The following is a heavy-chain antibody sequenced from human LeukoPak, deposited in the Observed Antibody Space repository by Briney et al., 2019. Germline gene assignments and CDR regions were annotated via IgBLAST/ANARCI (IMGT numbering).Heavy chain of an antibody. V-gene: IGHV4-34*01. Sequence: PSETLSLTCAVYGGSFSGYYWSWIRQPPGKGLEWIGEINHSGSTNYNPSLKSPVTISVDTSKNQFSLKLSSVTAADMAVYYCARGLQSHFDYWGQGTLVTVSS. J-gene: IGHJ4*02. CDR1: GGSFSGYY. CDR3: ARGLQSHFDY. CDR2: INHSGST.